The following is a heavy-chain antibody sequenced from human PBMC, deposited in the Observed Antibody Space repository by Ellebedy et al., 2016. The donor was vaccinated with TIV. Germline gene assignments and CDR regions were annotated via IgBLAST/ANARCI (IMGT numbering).Heavy chain of an antibody. Sequence: GESLKISCAASGFNFNVYGMNWVRQAPGKGLEWAAYMSSNTATTYYADSVKGRFTISRDNARNSLHLQMNSLRAEDTAVYYCARDQWLGRAYYFDNWGQGTLVTVSS. D-gene: IGHD6-19*01. CDR2: MSSNTATT. CDR1: GFNFNVYG. CDR3: ARDQWLGRAYYFDN. V-gene: IGHV3-48*04. J-gene: IGHJ4*02.